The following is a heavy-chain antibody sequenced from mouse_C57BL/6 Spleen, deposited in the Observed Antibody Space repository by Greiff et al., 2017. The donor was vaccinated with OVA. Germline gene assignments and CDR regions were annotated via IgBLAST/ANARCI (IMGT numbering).Heavy chain of an antibody. CDR3: ARHYDYGAYY. CDR1: GYAFSSSW. CDR2: IYPGDGDT. D-gene: IGHD2-4*01. V-gene: IGHV1-82*01. Sequence: VQLQQSGPELVKPGASVKISCKASGYAFSSSWMNWVKQRPGKGLEWIGRIYPGDGDTNYNGKFKGKATLTADKSSSTAYMQLSSLTSEDSAVYFCARHYDYGAYYWGQGTTLTVSS. J-gene: IGHJ2*01.